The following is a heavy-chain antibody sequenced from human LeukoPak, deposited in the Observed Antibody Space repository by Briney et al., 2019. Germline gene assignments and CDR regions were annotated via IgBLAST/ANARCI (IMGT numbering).Heavy chain of an antibody. V-gene: IGHV4-31*03. J-gene: IGHJ4*02. CDR1: GGPISSGGYY. Sequence: SETLTLTCTVSGGPISSGGYYWSWIRQHPGKGLEWIGYIYYSGSTYYNPSLKSRLTISVDTSQNQFSPKLSSMTAADTAVYYCARDRRADRRFDYWGQGTLVTVSS. CDR3: ARDRRADRRFDY. CDR2: IYYSGST. D-gene: IGHD5-24*01.